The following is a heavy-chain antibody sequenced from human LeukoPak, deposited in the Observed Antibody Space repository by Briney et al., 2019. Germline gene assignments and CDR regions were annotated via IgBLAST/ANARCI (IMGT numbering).Heavy chain of an antibody. D-gene: IGHD3-3*01. CDR1: GFTFSSYG. Sequence: GGSLRLSCAASGFTFSSYGMSWVRQAPGKGLEWVSAISGGGGSTYYADSVKGRFTISRDNSKNTLYLQMNSLRAEDTAVYYCANYWSYYHYMDVWGKGTTVTISS. J-gene: IGHJ6*03. V-gene: IGHV3-23*01. CDR2: ISGGGGST. CDR3: ANYWSYYHYMDV.